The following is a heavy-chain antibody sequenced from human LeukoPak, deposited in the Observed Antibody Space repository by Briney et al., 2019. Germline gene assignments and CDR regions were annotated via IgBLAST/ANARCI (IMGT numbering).Heavy chain of an antibody. V-gene: IGHV4-39*01. CDR3: ASTEIYGGNSGLFDY. CDR1: GGTISSYY. J-gene: IGHJ4*02. Sequence: SETLSLTCTVSGGTISSYYWSWIRQPPGKGLEWIGSIYYSGSTYYNPSLKSRVTISVDTSKNQFSLKLSSVTAADTAVYYCASTEIYGGNSGLFDYWGQGTLVTVSS. CDR2: IYYSGST. D-gene: IGHD4-23*01.